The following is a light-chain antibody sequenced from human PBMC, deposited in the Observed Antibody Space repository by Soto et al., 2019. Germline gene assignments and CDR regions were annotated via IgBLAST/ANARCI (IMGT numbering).Light chain of an antibody. CDR1: QDISNY. J-gene: IGKJ4*01. V-gene: IGKV1-8*01. Sequence: AIRMTQSPSSLSASTGDRVTITCRASQDISNYLVWYQQKPGKAPKVLIHAASTLQGGVSSRFSGSGSGTDFTLTINSLQSEDFATYYCQKYNSAPLTFGGGTKVVIK. CDR2: AAS. CDR3: QKYNSAPLT.